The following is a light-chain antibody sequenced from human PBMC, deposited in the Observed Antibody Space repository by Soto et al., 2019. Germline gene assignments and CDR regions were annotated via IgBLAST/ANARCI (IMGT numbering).Light chain of an antibody. CDR1: QSASSRY. J-gene: IGKJ1*01. V-gene: IGKV3-20*01. CDR2: GAS. Sequence: IVLTQYPGNLSLSPGERTPVSCRASQSASSRYFAWYQQKPGQAPRLLTSGASKRDSGIPDRFSGSGSRTGFSLTVSRPDPEDFAVCYCQHYARAVGTFSKGNRVEL. CDR3: QHYARAVGT.